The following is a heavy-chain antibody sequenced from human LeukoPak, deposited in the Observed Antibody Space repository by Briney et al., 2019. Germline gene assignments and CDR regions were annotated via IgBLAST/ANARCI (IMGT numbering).Heavy chain of an antibody. Sequence: GGSLRLSCAASGFTFSSYSMNWVRQAPGKGLEWVSYISSSSSTIYYADSVKGRFTISRDNSKNTLYLQMNSLRAEDTAVYYCAKDLGYYYGSGSYYANYYHGMDVWGQGTTVTVSS. D-gene: IGHD3-10*01. J-gene: IGHJ6*02. CDR1: GFTFSSYS. CDR2: ISSSSSTI. V-gene: IGHV3-48*01. CDR3: AKDLGYYYGSGSYYANYYHGMDV.